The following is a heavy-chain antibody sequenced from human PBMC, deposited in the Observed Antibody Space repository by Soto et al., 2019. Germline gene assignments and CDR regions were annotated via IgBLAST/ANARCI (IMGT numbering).Heavy chain of an antibody. CDR2: ISYDGSNK. D-gene: IGHD2-15*01. V-gene: IGHV3-30-3*01. CDR3: ARPSSQYCSGGSCLIYYVDY. J-gene: IGHJ4*02. Sequence: QVQLVESGGGVVQPGRSLRLSCAASGFTFSSYAMHWVRQAPGKGLEWVAVISYDGSNKYYADSVKGRFTIFRDNSKNKLYLQMNSLRAEDTAVYYCARPSSQYCSGGSCLIYYVDYWGQGTLVTLSS. CDR1: GFTFSSYA.